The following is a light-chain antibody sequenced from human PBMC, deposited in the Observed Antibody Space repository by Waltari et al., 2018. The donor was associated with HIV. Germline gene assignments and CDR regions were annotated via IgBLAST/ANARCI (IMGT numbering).Light chain of an antibody. V-gene: IGLV2-14*01. J-gene: IGLJ3*02. CDR3: SSYSPRDSVV. CDR2: EVS. CDR1: TSDMSSLNF. Sequence: HSVLTQPASASGSPGQSITISCSGPTSDMSSLNFVSGYQQFPRSAPNLIIFEVSSRPSGISARVSGSKSGATASLTISALRTEDEADYFCSSYSPRDSVVFGGGTKVTVL.